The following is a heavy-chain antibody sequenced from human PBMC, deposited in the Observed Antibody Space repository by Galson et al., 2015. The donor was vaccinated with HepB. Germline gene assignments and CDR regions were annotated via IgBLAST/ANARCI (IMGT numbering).Heavy chain of an antibody. CDR2: ISSSSSYI. V-gene: IGHV3-21*01. Sequence: SLRLSCAASGFTFSSYSMNWVRQAPGKGLEWVSSISSSSSYIYYADSVKGRFTISRDNAKNSLYLQMNSLRAEDTAVYYCARDSYYDILTGTKLPLLDYWGQGTLVTVSS. CDR3: ARDSYYDILTGTKLPLLDY. J-gene: IGHJ4*02. CDR1: GFTFSSYS. D-gene: IGHD3-9*01.